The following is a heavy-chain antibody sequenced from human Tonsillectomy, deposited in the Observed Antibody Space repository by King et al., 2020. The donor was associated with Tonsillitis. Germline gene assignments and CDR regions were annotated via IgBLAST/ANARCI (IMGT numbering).Heavy chain of an antibody. CDR3: AKDTPSETHYYYGMDV. CDR1: GFTFSSYA. CDR2: ISGSGGST. D-gene: IGHD1-26*01. J-gene: IGHJ6*02. V-gene: IGHV3-23*04. Sequence: VQLVESGGGLVQPGGSLRLSCAASGFTFSSYAMSWVRQAPGKGLELVSAISGSGGSTYYADPVKGRSTISRDNSKNTLYLQRNSLRAEDTAVYYCAKDTPSETHYYYGMDVRGQGTTVTVSS.